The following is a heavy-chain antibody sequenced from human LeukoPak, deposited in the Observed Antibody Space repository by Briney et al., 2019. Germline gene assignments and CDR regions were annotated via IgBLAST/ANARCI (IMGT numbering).Heavy chain of an antibody. V-gene: IGHV3-66*02. CDR3: ARSRAAEWLPVGMDV. D-gene: IGHD3-3*01. CDR2: IYSGGST. CDR1: GFTVSSNY. Sequence: SGGSLRLSCAASGFTVSSNYMSWVRQAPGKGLEWVSVIYSGGSTYYADSVKGRFTISRDNSKNTLYLQMNSLRAEDTAVYYCARSRAAEWLPVGMDVWGQGTTVTVSS. J-gene: IGHJ6*02.